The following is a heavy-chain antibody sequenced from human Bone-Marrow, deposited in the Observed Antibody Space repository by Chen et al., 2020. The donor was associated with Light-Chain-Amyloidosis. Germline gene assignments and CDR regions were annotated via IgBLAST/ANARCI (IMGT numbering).Heavy chain of an antibody. Sequence: QLQLPESGPELAKPSETLSLTCKVSGGSVSSRGFYWGWIRQSPGKGLEWIASISFSGNTYETPPRKSRVTTSIYTSRNQFSMKVTAVTAGGTALCYWAELLDNSYAATWGQGPLVTVSS. CDR1: GGSVSSRGFY. V-gene: IGHV4-39*01. CDR2: ISFSGNT. CDR3: AELLDNSYAAT. D-gene: IGHD3-16*01. J-gene: IGHJ5*02.